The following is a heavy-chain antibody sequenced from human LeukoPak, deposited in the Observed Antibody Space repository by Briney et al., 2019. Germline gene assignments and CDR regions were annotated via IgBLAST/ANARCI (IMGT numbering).Heavy chain of an antibody. J-gene: IGHJ4*02. CDR2: INPNSGGT. V-gene: IGHV1-2*02. CDR3: ARSSGWYVGDFEY. Sequence: ASVKVSCKASGYTFTGYYMHWVRQAPGQGLEWMGWINPNSGGTNYAQKFQGRVTMTRDMSTSTVYMELSSLRSEDTAVYYCARSSGWYVGDFEYWGQGTLVTVSS. CDR1: GYTFTGYY. D-gene: IGHD6-19*01.